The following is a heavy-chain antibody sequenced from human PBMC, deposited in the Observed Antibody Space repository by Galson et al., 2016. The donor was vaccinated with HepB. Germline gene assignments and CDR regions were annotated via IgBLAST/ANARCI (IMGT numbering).Heavy chain of an antibody. CDR2: IWYDGSNK. CDR3: AREAPIAAPGANDC. V-gene: IGHV3-33*01. J-gene: IGHJ4*02. CDR1: GFTFNSFG. Sequence: SLRLSCAASGFTFNSFGMHWVRQAPGKGLEWVTVIWYDGSNKYYGDSVKGRFTISRDNSKNTLYLQMNSLRAEDTAIYYCAREAPIAAPGANDCWGQRTLVTVSS. D-gene: IGHD6-13*01.